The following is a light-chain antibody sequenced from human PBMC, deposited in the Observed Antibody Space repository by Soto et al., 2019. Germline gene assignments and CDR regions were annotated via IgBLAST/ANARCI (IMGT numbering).Light chain of an antibody. J-gene: IGKJ1*01. CDR2: DAS. CDR1: QSISYW. CDR3: QQYNSYSWT. V-gene: IGKV1-5*01. Sequence: DIQMTQAPSTLSASVGDRVTITCRASQSISYWLAWYQQKPGKAPNLLIYDASNLESGVPSRFSGSGFGTEFTLTISSLQPDDFATYYRQQYNSYSWTFGQGTKVDLK.